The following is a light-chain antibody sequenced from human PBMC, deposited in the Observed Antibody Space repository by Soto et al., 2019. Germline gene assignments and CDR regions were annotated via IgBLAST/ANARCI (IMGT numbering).Light chain of an antibody. CDR3: QQYGSWPYT. V-gene: IGKV3D-15*01. CDR2: GAS. J-gene: IGKJ2*01. Sequence: ETVMTQSPATLSVSPGEGVTLSCRASQSISTNSAWYQQKPGQAPRLHMYGASTRATDIPARFSGSGSGTEFTLTISSLQSEDFAVYYCQQYGSWPYTFGQGTKLEIK. CDR1: QSISTN.